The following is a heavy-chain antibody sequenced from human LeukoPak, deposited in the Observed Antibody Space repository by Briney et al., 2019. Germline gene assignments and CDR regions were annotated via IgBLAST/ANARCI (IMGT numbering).Heavy chain of an antibody. CDR3: ARDRPFREAMIGDVEAFDI. Sequence: SENLSLTCTVSGGSISSNGHYWGWIRQPPGKGLEWIGHIYHSGSTYYNASLKSRITISADTSRNQFSLKLSSVTAADTAVYYCARDRPFREAMIGDVEAFDIWGQGTMVTVSS. CDR2: IYHSGST. J-gene: IGHJ3*02. D-gene: IGHD2-21*01. CDR1: GGSISSNGHY. V-gene: IGHV4-39*07.